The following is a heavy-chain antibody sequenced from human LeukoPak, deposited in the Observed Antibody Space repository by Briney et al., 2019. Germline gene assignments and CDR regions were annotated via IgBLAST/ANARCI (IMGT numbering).Heavy chain of an antibody. D-gene: IGHD2-2*01. CDR3: ARDRGYCSSTSCYGPDWYFDL. CDR2: IIPIVGTA. V-gene: IGHV1-69*06. Sequence: GASVKASCKASGATFSIYAISWVRQPPGQGLEWMGAIIPIVGTANYAKKLQGRVTITADKSTSTAYMELSSLRSEDTAVYYCARDRGYCSSTSCYGPDWYFDLWGRGTLVTVSS. CDR1: GATFSIYA. J-gene: IGHJ2*01.